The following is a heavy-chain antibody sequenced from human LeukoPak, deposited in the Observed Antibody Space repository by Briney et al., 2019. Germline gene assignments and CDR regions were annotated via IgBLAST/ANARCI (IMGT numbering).Heavy chain of an antibody. CDR2: SSSNSNYI. D-gene: IGHD2-8*01. CDR3: ARGGPVWRNYFHY. Sequence: GGSLRLSCAASGFTFSSYSLNWVRQAPGKGLEWVSSSSSNSNYIYYSDSVKGRFTISRDNAKNSLYQQMNSLRAEDTAVYYCARGGPVWRNYFHYWGQGTLVTVSS. V-gene: IGHV3-21*01. J-gene: IGHJ4*02. CDR1: GFTFSSYS.